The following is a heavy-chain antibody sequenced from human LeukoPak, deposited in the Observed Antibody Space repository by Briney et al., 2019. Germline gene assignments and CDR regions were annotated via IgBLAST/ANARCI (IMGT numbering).Heavy chain of an antibody. CDR3: AKDGEGGSYYFDAFDI. CDR1: GFTFSTYA. V-gene: IGHV3-23*01. J-gene: IGHJ3*02. Sequence: GGSLRLSCAASGFTFSTYAMSWVRQAPGKGLDWVSTISGSGGSTYYADSVKGHSTISRDNSKNTLYLQMNSLRAEDTAVYYCAKDGEGGSYYFDAFDIWGQGTMVTVSS. D-gene: IGHD1-26*01. CDR2: ISGSGGST.